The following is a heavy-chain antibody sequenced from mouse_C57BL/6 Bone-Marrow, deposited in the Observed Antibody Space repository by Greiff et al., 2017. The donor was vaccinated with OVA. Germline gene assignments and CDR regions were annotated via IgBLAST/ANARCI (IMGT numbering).Heavy chain of an antibody. CDR3: AKRGWLSYYAMDY. D-gene: IGHD2-3*01. CDR1: GFSLTSYG. V-gene: IGHV2-5*01. CDR2: IWRGGST. Sequence: QVQLKESGPGLVQPSQSLSITCTVSGFSLTSYGVHWVRQSPGKGLEWLGVIWRGGSTDYNAAFMSRLSITKDNSKSQVFLKMNSLQADDTAIYYCAKRGWLSYYAMDYWGQGTSVTVSS. J-gene: IGHJ4*01.